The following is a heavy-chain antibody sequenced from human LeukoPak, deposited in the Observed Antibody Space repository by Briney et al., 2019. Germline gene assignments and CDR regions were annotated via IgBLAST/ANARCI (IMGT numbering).Heavy chain of an antibody. J-gene: IGHJ5*02. CDR1: SGSISSYY. V-gene: IGHV4-59*01. CDR3: ARGGYYGSGNDFRFDP. Sequence: SETLSITCTVSSGSISSYYWSWIRQPPGKGLEWIGNIYYSGSTNYNPSLKSRVTISVDTSKNQFSLKLTSVTAADTAVYFCARGGYYGSGNDFRFDPWGQGTLVTVSS. CDR2: IYYSGST. D-gene: IGHD3-10*01.